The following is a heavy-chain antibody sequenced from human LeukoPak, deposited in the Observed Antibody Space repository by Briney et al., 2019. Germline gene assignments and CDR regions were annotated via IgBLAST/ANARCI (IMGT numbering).Heavy chain of an antibody. CDR3: ARDGADYYGSGSYSPS. CDR1: GGSISSYY. Sequence: PSETLSLACTVSGGSISSYYWSSIRQPAGKGLEWIGRIYTSGSTNNNPSRKSRVAMSVDTSKNQFSLKLSSVTAADSAVYYGARDGADYYGSGSYSPSWGQGTLVTVSS. V-gene: IGHV4-4*07. J-gene: IGHJ5*02. CDR2: IYTSGST. D-gene: IGHD3-10*01.